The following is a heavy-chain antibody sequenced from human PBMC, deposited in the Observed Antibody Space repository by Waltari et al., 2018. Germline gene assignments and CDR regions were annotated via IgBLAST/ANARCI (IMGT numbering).Heavy chain of an antibody. CDR2: IYTGGST. V-gene: IGHV3-23*03. CDR1: GFTFSNYV. CDR3: AKEGGGVTFDI. Sequence: EVQLLQSGGGLVQPGGSLRLSCAGHGFTFSNYVMSWVRQAPGKGLEWVSVIYTGGSTHYADSVKGRFTVSRDNSKSTLYLQMDTLTPEDTAVYYCAKEGGGVTFDIWGQGTMVTVSS. J-gene: IGHJ3*02. D-gene: IGHD2-8*02.